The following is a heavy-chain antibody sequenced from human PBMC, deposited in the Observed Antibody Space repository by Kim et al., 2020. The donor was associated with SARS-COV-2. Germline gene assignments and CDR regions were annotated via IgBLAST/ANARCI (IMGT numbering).Heavy chain of an antibody. CDR2: IYPVDSET. Sequence: GESLKISCKASGYTFSDYWIAWVRQMPGKGLEWMGLIYPVDSETRYSPSFQGQVTISVDKSINTAYLQWSRLEASDTAMYFCARHHSDTNGGPGFWGQGTLVTVS. D-gene: IGHD2-15*01. V-gene: IGHV5-51*01. CDR3: ARHHSDTNGGPGF. J-gene: IGHJ4*02. CDR1: GYTFSDYW.